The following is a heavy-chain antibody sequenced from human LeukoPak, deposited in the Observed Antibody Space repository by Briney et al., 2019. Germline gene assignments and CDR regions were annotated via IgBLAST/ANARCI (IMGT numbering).Heavy chain of an antibody. V-gene: IGHV3-53*01. D-gene: IGHD4-17*01. CDR1: GFTVSGNY. J-gene: IGHJ4*02. CDR2: INGRGIT. Sequence: GGSLRLSCAASGFTVSGNYMSWVRQAPGEGLEWLSAINGRGITYYAGSVKGRFTISRDNSENTLYLQMNSLTVDDTAVYFCAKERQTGDYFTSDYWGQGTLVTVSS. CDR3: AKERQTGDYFTSDY.